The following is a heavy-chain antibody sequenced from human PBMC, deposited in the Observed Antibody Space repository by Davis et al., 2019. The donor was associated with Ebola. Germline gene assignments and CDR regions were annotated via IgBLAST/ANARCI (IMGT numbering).Heavy chain of an antibody. D-gene: IGHD2-2*01. J-gene: IGHJ5*02. CDR1: GYTFTRYA. Sequence: ASVNVSCQASGYTFTRYAIHWVRQAPGQRLEWMGWINAGNGNTKYSQKFQGRVTITRDTSPSTAYMELSSLRSEDTAVYYCARSRYCSSTSGQRGWFDPWGQGTLVTVSS. CDR2: INAGNGNT. CDR3: ARSRYCSSTSGQRGWFDP. V-gene: IGHV1-3*01.